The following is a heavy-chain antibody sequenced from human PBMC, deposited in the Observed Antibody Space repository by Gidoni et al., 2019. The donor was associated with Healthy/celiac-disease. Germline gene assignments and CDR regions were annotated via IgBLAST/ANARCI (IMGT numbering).Heavy chain of an antibody. D-gene: IGHD1-7*01. CDR3: ARCITGTTGWFDP. J-gene: IGHJ5*02. V-gene: IGHV1-69*04. Sequence: QVQLVQSGAAVKQPGSSVKVSCKASGGTFSSYAISWVRQAPGQGLEWMGRIIPILGIANYAQKFQGRVTITADKSTSTAYMELSSLRSEDTAVYYCARCITGTTGWFDPWGQGTLVTVSS. CDR2: IIPILGIA. CDR1: GGTFSSYA.